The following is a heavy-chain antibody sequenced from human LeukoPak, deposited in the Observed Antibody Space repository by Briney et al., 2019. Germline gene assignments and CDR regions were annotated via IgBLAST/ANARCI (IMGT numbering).Heavy chain of an antibody. CDR1: GYSFTTYW. Sequence: GXSLQISCQGSGYSFTTYWIAWVRQLPGKGLEWMGIIYPGDSDTRYSPSFQGQVTISADKSITTAYLQWSSLKASDTAMYYCARQVGAPHTFDYWGQGTLVTVSS. CDR2: IYPGDSDT. CDR3: ARQVGAPHTFDY. J-gene: IGHJ4*02. D-gene: IGHD1-26*01. V-gene: IGHV5-51*01.